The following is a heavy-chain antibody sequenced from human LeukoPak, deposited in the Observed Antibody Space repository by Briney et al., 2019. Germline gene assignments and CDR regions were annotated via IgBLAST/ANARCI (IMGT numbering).Heavy chain of an antibody. CDR2: INPNSGGT. J-gene: IGHJ5*02. CDR1: GYTFTGYY. CDR3: ARGPPAYDYGDPRFDP. Sequence: GASVKVSCKASGYTFTGYYMHWVRQAPGQGLEWMGWINPNSGGTNYAQKFQGRVTMTRDTSISTAYMELSRLRSDDTAVYYCARGPPAYDYGDPRFDPWGQGTLVTVSS. V-gene: IGHV1-2*02. D-gene: IGHD4-17*01.